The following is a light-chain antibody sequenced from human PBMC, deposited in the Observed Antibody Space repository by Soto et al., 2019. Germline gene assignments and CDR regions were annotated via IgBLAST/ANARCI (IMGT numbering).Light chain of an antibody. V-gene: IGKV3-20*01. Sequence: EVVLKQSPGTLSLSQGERATLSCRASQSVSRNYLAWYQHKPGQAPTLLIYGASRRTPGIPDRFSGRGSGTDFTLTISGLEPEDFAVYYCQQYGDSPRTFGQGTKVDIK. CDR1: QSVSRNY. CDR2: GAS. CDR3: QQYGDSPRT. J-gene: IGKJ1*01.